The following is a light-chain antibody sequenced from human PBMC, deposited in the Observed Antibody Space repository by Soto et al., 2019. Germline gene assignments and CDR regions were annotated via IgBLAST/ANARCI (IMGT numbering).Light chain of an antibody. V-gene: IGKV1-12*01. CDR2: IAS. CDR3: QQSKSFPLT. CDR1: QDINSW. Sequence: DIQMTQSPSSVSASVGDRVTITCRASQDINSWLTWYQQKPGKAPKVLIYIASRLQPGVPSRFSGRGSGTDFSLTISNLQPEDFATYFCQQSKSFPLTFCVGTKVEIK. J-gene: IGKJ4*01.